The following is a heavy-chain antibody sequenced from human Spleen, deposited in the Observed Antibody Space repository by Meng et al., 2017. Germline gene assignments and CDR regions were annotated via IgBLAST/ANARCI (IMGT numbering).Heavy chain of an antibody. J-gene: IGHJ4*02. Sequence: VQRVQSGGAVKKPGGSGKVSCKPSGYKFPDYYIPWVRRAPGQGLEWMGRINPKSGDTHYAQKFQARVTMTGDTSISTAYMELSGLRSDDTAMYYCARDEDISAAGKLFGDYWGQGTLVTVSS. V-gene: IGHV1-2*06. CDR3: ARDEDISAAGKLFGDY. CDR2: INPKSGDT. D-gene: IGHD6-25*01. CDR1: GYKFPDYY.